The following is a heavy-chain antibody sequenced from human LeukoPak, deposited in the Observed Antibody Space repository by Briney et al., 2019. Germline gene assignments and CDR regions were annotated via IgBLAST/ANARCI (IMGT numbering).Heavy chain of an antibody. J-gene: IGHJ4*02. D-gene: IGHD4-17*01. Sequence: ASVKVSCKASGYTFSGYYIHWVRQAPGQGLESMGWIYPNSGGTSYAQKFQGRVTMTRDTSINTAYMELSRLRSDDTAVYYCARQTTHYYFDYWGQGTLVTVSS. CDR2: IYPNSGGT. V-gene: IGHV1-2*02. CDR3: ARQTTHYYFDY. CDR1: GYTFSGYY.